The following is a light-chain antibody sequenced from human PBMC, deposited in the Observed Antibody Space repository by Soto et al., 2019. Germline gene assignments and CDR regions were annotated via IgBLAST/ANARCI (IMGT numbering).Light chain of an antibody. CDR3: QKYNSYPWT. CDR2: KSS. CDR1: QSISSW. V-gene: IGKV1-5*03. J-gene: IGKJ1*01. Sequence: DNQMTQSPSTLSASVGDRVTITCRASQSISSWLAWYQQKPGKAPKLLIYKSSSLESGVPSRFSGSGSGTEFTLTISSLQPDDFATYYCQKYNSYPWTFGQGTKVEIK.